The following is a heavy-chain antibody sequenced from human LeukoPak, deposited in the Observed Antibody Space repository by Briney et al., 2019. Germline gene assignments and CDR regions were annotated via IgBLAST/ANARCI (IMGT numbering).Heavy chain of an antibody. CDR2: IYLSGTT. V-gene: IGHV4-61*02. Sequence: SQTLSLTCTVSGGSISSGSYYWSWIRQSAGKGLEWIGRIYLSGTTNYNPSLKSRVTISADRAKNQFSLKLSSVTAADTAVYYCARLARDVGYCSSTSCLRADYWGQGTLVTVSS. D-gene: IGHD2-2*01. CDR1: GGSISSGSYY. CDR3: ARLARDVGYCSSTSCLRADY. J-gene: IGHJ4*02.